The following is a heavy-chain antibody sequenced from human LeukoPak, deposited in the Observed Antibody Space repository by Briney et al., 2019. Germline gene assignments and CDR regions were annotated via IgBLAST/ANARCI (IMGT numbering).Heavy chain of an antibody. CDR2: TPFDGGLQ. D-gene: IGHD2-21*02. V-gene: IGHV3-30-3*01. CDR3: AKDPVVVVTAIHSY. J-gene: IGHJ4*02. CDR1: GFTFSRFA. Sequence: GGFLRLSCAASGFTFSRFAMHWVRQTPGDGLEWVGFTPFDGGLQYYADSVKGRFTISRDNSKNTLYLQMNSLRAEDTAVYYCAKDPVVVVTAIHSYWGQGTLVTVSS.